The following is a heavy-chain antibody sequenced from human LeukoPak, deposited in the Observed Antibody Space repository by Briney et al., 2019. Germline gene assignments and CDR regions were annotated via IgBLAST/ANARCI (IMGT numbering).Heavy chain of an antibody. Sequence: HPGGSLRLSCAASGFTFDDYAMHWVRHAPGKGLEWVSLISWDGGSTYYADSVKGRFPISRDNSKNSLYLQMNSLRAEDTALYYCAKGGDSSGWLTIDYWGQGTLVTVSS. CDR1: GFTFDDYA. D-gene: IGHD6-19*01. V-gene: IGHV3-43D*03. CDR3: AKGGDSSGWLTIDY. CDR2: ISWDGGST. J-gene: IGHJ4*02.